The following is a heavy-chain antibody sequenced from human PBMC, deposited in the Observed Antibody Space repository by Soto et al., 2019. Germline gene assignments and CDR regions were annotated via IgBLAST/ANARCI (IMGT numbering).Heavy chain of an antibody. Sequence: PGGSLRLSCVASGFTFGSCGMNWARQAPGKGLEWVAGVSPHGANTYYADSVRGRFIISRDASRNTVSLDMNSIRGEDSAVYCCSTEGAKATRNLYYWCKGTVGNVSS. D-gene: IGHD1-26*01. CDR2: VSPHGANT. CDR3: STEGAKATRNLYY. V-gene: IGHV3-23*01. J-gene: IGHJ4*02. CDR1: GFTFGSCG.